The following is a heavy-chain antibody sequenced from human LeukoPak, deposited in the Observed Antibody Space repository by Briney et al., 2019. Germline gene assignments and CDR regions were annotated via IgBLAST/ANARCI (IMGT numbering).Heavy chain of an antibody. CDR2: ISYDGSNK. CDR3: AKQLTYYDILDY. D-gene: IGHD3-9*01. J-gene: IGHJ4*02. CDR1: GFTFSSYG. V-gene: IGHV3-30*18. Sequence: GGSLRLSCAASGFTFSSYGMHWVRQAPGKGLEWVAVISYDGSNKYYADSVKGRFTISRDNSKNTLYLQMNSLRAEDTAVYYCAKQLTYYDILDYWGQGTLVTVSS.